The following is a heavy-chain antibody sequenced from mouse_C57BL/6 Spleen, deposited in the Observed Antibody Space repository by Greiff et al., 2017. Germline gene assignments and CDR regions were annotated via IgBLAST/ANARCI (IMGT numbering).Heavy chain of an antibody. CDR1: GYSITSCSY. J-gene: IGHJ3*01. CDR2: ISYDGST. V-gene: IGHV3-6*01. CDR3: ASMLPEGFAY. D-gene: IGHD2-12*01. Sequence: EVQLQQSGPGLVKPSQSLSLTCSVTGYSITSCSYWKWIRQLPGNKLEWMGYISYDGSTNYNATLKNRISITRDTSKNQFFLKLNSVTTEDTATYCCASMLPEGFAYWGQGTLVTVSA.